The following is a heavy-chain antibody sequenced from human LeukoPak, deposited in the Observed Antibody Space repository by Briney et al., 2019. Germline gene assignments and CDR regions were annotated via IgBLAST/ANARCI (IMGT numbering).Heavy chain of an antibody. J-gene: IGHJ4*02. CDR2: ISGSGGST. CDR3: ARDHSSGWYRDLDY. V-gene: IGHV3-23*01. CDR1: GFTFSSYA. D-gene: IGHD6-19*01. Sequence: GGSLRLSCAASGFTFSSYAMSWVRQAPGKGLEWVSAISGSGGSTYYADSVKGRFTISRDNSKNTLYLQMNSLRAEDTAVYYCARDHSSGWYRDLDYWGQGTLVTVSS.